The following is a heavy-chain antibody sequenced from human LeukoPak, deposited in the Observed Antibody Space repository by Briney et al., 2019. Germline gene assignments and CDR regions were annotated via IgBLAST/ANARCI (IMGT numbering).Heavy chain of an antibody. V-gene: IGHV1-69*02. CDR2: IIPILGIA. CDR1: GGTFSSYT. D-gene: IGHD3-22*01. J-gene: IGHJ3*02. CDR3: ARGGGYYYDSSGHFFSAAFDI. Sequence: SVKVSCKASGGTFSSYTISWVRQAPGQGLEWIGRIIPILGIANYAQKFQGRVTITADKSTSTAYMELSSLRSEDTAVYYCARGGGYYYDSSGHFFSAAFDIWGQGTMVTVSS.